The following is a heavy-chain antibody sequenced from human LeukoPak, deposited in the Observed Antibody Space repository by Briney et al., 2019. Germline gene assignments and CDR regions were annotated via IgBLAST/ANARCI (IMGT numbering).Heavy chain of an antibody. J-gene: IGHJ5*02. D-gene: IGHD6-6*01. Sequence: SETLSLTCTVSGGSISSSSYYWGWIRQPPGKGLEWIGSIYASGSTNYNPSLKSRVTMSVDTSQNQFSLKLTSVTAADTAVYYCARDPSSSSRWFDPWGQGALVTVSS. V-gene: IGHV4-39*07. CDR2: IYASGST. CDR3: ARDPSSSSRWFDP. CDR1: GGSISSSSYY.